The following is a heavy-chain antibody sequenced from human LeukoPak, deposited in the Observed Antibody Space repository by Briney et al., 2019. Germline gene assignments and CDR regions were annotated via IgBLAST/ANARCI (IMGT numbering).Heavy chain of an antibody. CDR1: GGSISGYY. CDR2: IYTSGST. Sequence: SETLSLTCTVSGGSISGYYWSWIRQPPGKGLEWIGYIYTSGSTNYNPSLKSRVPISVGTSKNQFSLKLSSVTAADTAVYYCASAPTYSSSWYTNWYFDLWGRGTLVTVSS. V-gene: IGHV4-4*09. D-gene: IGHD6-13*01. J-gene: IGHJ2*01. CDR3: ASAPTYSSSWYTNWYFDL.